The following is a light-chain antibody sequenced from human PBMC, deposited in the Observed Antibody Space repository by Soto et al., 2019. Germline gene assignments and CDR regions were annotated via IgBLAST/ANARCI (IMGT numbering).Light chain of an antibody. CDR2: EVI. CDR1: SSDVGGYNY. J-gene: IGLJ3*02. Sequence: QLVLTQPASVSGSPGQSITISCTGTSSDVGGYNYVSWYQQHPGKAPKLMIYEVINRPSGVSNRFSGSKSGNTASLTISVLQAEDEADYYCSSYTNSNTWVFGGGTKLTVL. CDR3: SSYTNSNTWV. V-gene: IGLV2-14*01.